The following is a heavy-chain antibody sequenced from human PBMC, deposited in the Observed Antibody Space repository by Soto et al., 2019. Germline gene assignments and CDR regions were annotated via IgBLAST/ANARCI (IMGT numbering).Heavy chain of an antibody. CDR3: ANDARDTAGKSGIDY. Sequence: GGSLRLSCVASEFTFNSYAMSWVRQAPGMGLEWVSSIIGSGPITYYAYSVKGRLTISRDNSNRTLYMQMNSLRVEDTDLYYWANDARDTAGKSGIDYLSQGTLV. D-gene: IGHD6-13*01. V-gene: IGHV3-23*01. CDR1: EFTFNSYA. CDR2: IIGSGPIT. J-gene: IGHJ4*02.